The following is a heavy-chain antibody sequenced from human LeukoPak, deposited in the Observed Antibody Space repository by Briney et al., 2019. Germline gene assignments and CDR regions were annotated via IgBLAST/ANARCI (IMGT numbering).Heavy chain of an antibody. Sequence: PGGSLRLSCAASGFTFSSYAMHWVRQAPGKGLEWVAVISYDGSNKYYADSVKGRFTISRDNSKNTLYLQMNSLRAEDTAVYYCARGGLVRQLGPFDYWGQGTLVTVSS. J-gene: IGHJ4*02. D-gene: IGHD6-6*01. CDR3: ARGGLVRQLGPFDY. CDR2: ISYDGSNK. CDR1: GFTFSSYA. V-gene: IGHV3-30*04.